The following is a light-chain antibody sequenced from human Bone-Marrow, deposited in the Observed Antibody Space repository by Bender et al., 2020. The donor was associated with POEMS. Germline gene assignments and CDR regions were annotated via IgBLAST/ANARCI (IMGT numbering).Light chain of an antibody. Sequence: QSALTQPPSVSGSPGQSVTISCTGTSSDGGSYSRVSWYQQSPGTAPKLMVYEVNNRPSGVPDRFSGSKSGNTASLTISGLQAGDEADYYCTSYTSSSTLIFGGGTKLTVL. V-gene: IGLV2-18*02. CDR2: EVN. CDR3: TSYTSSSTLI. J-gene: IGLJ2*01. CDR1: SSDGGSYSR.